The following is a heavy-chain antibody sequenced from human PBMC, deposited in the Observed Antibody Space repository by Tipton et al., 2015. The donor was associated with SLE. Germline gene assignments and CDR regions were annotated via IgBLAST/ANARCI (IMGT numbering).Heavy chain of an antibody. CDR3: ARRAAAGLRH. V-gene: IGHV4-34*01. CDR1: GGSFSGHY. D-gene: IGHD6-13*01. J-gene: IGHJ1*01. CDR2: INHSGST. Sequence: TLSLTCAVYGGSFSGHYWSWIRQPPGKGLEWIGEINHSGSTNYNPSLKSRVTISVDTSKNQFSLKLSSVTAADTAVYYCARRAAAGLRHWGQGTLVTVSS.